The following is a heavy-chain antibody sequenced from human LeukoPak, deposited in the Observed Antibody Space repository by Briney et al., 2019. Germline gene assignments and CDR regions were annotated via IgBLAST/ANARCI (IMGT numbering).Heavy chain of an antibody. V-gene: IGHV4-59*08. CDR1: GGSISSYY. CDR3: YGSGTAYYYGMDV. D-gene: IGHD3-10*01. CDR2: IYYSGST. J-gene: IGHJ6*02. Sequence: PSETLSLTCTVSGGSISSYYWSWIRQPPGKGLEWIGYIYYSGSTNYNPSLKSRVTISVDTSKNQFSLKLSSVTAADTAVYFCYGSGTAYYYGMDVWGQGTTVTVSS.